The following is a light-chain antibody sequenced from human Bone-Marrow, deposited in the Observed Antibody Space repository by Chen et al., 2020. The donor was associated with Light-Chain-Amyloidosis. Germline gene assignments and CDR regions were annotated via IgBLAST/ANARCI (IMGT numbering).Light chain of an antibody. Sequence: KFMLTQPHSASESPGKTVIISCTRRSGSISTHYVQWYQPRPGSSPTTVIYEDDPRPSGVPDLFSGSIDRSSNSASLTSSGLKTEDDAVYYCQSYEGSRQGVFGGWTKLTFL. CDR1: SGSISTHY. V-gene: IGLV6-57*01. CDR3: QSYEGSRQGV. J-gene: IGLJ3*02. CDR2: EDD.